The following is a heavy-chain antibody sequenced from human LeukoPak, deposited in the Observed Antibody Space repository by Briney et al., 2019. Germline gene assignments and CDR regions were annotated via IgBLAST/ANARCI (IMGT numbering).Heavy chain of an antibody. CDR3: ARHPPYDYVWGSYRSSFDY. D-gene: IGHD3-16*02. CDR2: IYHSGST. V-gene: IGHV4-38-2*01. J-gene: IGHJ4*02. Sequence: SETLSLTCAVSGYSISSGYYWGWIRQPPGKGLEWIGSIYHSGSTYYNPSLKSRVTISVDTSKSQFSLKLSSVTAADTAVYYCARHPPYDYVWGSYRSSFDYWGQGTLVTVSS. CDR1: GYSISSGYY.